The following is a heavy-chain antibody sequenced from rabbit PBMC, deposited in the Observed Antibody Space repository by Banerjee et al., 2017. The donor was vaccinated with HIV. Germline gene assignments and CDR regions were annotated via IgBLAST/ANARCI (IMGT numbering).Heavy chain of an antibody. Sequence: QSLEESGGDLVKPGASLTLTCTASGFSFSSSYYMCWVRQAPGKGLEWIACIYGGSSGTTYYASWAKGRFTISKTSSTTVTLQLTSLTVADTATYFCARNPSHLTYGYAGYAYFLWGPGTLVTVS. CDR2: IYGGSSGTT. V-gene: IGHV1S40*01. CDR1: GFSFSSSYY. CDR3: ARNPSHLTYGYAGYAYFL. D-gene: IGHD6-1*01. J-gene: IGHJ4*01.